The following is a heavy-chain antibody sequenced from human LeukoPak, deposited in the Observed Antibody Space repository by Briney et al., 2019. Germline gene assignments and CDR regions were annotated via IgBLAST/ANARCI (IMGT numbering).Heavy chain of an antibody. J-gene: IGHJ4*02. D-gene: IGHD2-21*01. Sequence: PGGSLRLSCAASGFTSRSYSMNWVRQAPGKGLEWVSSISSSSSYIYYADSVKCRFTISRDNAKNSLYLQMNSLRAEDTAVYYCARDPPPSSIPFDYWGQGTLVSVSS. CDR2: ISSSSSYI. CDR3: ARDPPPSSIPFDY. CDR1: GFTSRSYS. V-gene: IGHV3-21*01.